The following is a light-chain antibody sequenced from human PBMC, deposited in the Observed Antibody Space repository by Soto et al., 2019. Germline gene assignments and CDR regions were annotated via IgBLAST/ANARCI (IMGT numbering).Light chain of an antibody. Sequence: ENVLTQSPGTLSFSPLERATLSCSSSQTVYNGFLAWYQQKPGQAPRLLIYGASSRATGIPDRFSGSGSGTNFTLTISSLEPEDFAVYYCQQYVSSPRTFGQGTKVDI. CDR2: GAS. CDR1: QTVYNGF. V-gene: IGKV3-20*01. J-gene: IGKJ1*01. CDR3: QQYVSSPRT.